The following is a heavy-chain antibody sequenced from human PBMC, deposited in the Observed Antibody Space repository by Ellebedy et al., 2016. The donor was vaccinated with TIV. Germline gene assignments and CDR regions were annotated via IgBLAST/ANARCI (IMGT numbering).Heavy chain of an antibody. CDR1: GGSISSNY. CDR3: ARRYSGSSYHYFDY. Sequence: MPSETLSLTCAVSGGSISSNYWDWIRQPPGKGLEWIGYIYNSVITNYNPSLKSRVTMSVDTSKRQLSLKLRSVTAADTAVYYRARRYSGSSYHYFDYWGQGTLVIVSS. J-gene: IGHJ4*02. D-gene: IGHD1-26*01. V-gene: IGHV4-59*08. CDR2: IYNSVIT.